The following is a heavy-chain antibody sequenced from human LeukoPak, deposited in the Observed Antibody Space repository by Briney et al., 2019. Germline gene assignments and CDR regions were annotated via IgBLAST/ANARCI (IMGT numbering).Heavy chain of an antibody. CDR1: GGSFSGYF. CDR3: ARGDFDY. V-gene: IGHV4-34*01. Sequence: SETLSLTCAVSGGSFSGYFWSWIRQPPGKGLEWIGEINHSGSANYNPSLKSRVTISIDMAKKHFSLKLNSVTAADTAVYYCARGDFDYWGQGTLVTVSS. J-gene: IGHJ4*02. CDR2: INHSGSA.